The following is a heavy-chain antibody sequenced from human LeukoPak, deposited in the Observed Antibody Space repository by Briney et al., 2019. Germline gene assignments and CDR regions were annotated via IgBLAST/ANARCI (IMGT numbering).Heavy chain of an antibody. Sequence: SETLSLTCTVSGASINGHYWSWVRQSPEKGLEWIGYISHTGSTNYNPFLKSRVTMSVDTSKKQLSLKLSSVTAADTAIYYCARDQISINALDIWGQGTLVTVSS. D-gene: IGHD3-10*01. V-gene: IGHV4-59*11. CDR3: ARDQISINALDI. J-gene: IGHJ3*02. CDR1: GASINGHY. CDR2: ISHTGST.